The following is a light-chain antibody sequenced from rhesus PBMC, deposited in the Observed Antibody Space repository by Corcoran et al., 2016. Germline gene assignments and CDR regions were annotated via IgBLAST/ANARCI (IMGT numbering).Light chain of an antibody. CDR3: QHNYGDTFS. V-gene: IGKV1-22*01. J-gene: IGKJ3*01. CDR2: AAS. CDR1: QSISSW. Sequence: DIQMTQSPSSLSASVGDTVTITCRASQSISSWLAWYQQKPGKAPKLLIYAASSLESGVPSRFSGSRSGTDFTLTIRSLQPEDFATYYCQHNYGDTFSFGPGTKLDIK.